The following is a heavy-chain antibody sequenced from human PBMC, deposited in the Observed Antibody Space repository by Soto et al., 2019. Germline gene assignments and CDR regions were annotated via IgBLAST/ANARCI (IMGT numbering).Heavy chain of an antibody. CDR1: GYTFTSYG. J-gene: IGHJ6*02. CDR3: ARRQWLVGGYYYGMDV. V-gene: IGHV1-18*01. D-gene: IGHD6-19*01. Sequence: ASVKVSCKASGYTFTSYGISWVRQAPGQGLEWMGWNSAYNGNTNYAQKLQGRVTMTTDTSTSTAYMELRSLRSDDTAVYYCARRQWLVGGYYYGMDVWGQGTTVTVSS. CDR2: NSAYNGNT.